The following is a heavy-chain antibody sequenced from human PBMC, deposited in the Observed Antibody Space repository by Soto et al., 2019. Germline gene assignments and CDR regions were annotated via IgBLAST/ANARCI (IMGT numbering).Heavy chain of an antibody. V-gene: IGHV1-2*02. J-gene: IGHJ6*02. Sequence: ASVKVSCKASGYTFTGYYMHWVRQAPGQGLEWMGWINPNSAGTNYAQKFQGRVTMTRDTSISTAYMELSRLRSDDTAVYYCARDGYSSGWTPYYYYGMDVWGQGTTVTVSS. CDR2: INPNSAGT. D-gene: IGHD6-19*01. CDR1: GYTFTGYY. CDR3: ARDGYSSGWTPYYYYGMDV.